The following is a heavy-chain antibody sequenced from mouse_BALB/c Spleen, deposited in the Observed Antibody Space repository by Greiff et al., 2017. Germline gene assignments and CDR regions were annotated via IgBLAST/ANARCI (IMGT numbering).Heavy chain of an antibody. Sequence: EVKLMESGPGLVKPSQSLSLTCTVTGYSITSDYAWNWIRQFPGNKLEWMGYISYSGSTSYNPSLKSRISITRDTSKNQFFLQLNSVTTEDTATYYCARGETARATGAMDYWGQGTSVTVSS. CDR3: ARGETARATGAMDY. CDR1: GYSITSDYA. D-gene: IGHD3-2*01. V-gene: IGHV3-2*02. CDR2: ISYSGST. J-gene: IGHJ4*01.